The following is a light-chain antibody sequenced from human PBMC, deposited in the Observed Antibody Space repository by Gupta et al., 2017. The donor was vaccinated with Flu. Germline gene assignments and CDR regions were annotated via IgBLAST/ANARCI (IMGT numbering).Light chain of an antibody. J-gene: IGKJ2*01. Sequence: SPATLSVSLGEIATTSCRASQSLGGNVACDQQRPGQASRLVMYGASLRATGVPARFSGSGFGTEFTLTISSRESDDFAIYYWQQYNTWPLFGQGTKLEI. V-gene: IGKV3-15*01. CDR3: QQYNTWPL. CDR2: GAS. CDR1: QSLGGN.